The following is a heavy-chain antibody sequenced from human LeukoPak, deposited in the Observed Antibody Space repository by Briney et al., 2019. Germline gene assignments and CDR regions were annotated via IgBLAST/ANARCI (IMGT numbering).Heavy chain of an antibody. D-gene: IGHD4-17*01. CDR3: ARGPLSTTVTNY. J-gene: IGHJ4*02. CDR2: INPNSGGT. Sequence: ASVKVSCKASGYTFTGYYMHWVRQAPGQGLEGMGWINPNSGGTNYAQKFQGRVTMTRDTSISTAYMELSRLRSDDTAVYYCARGPLSTTVTNYWGQGTLVTVSS. V-gene: IGHV1-2*02. CDR1: GYTFTGYY.